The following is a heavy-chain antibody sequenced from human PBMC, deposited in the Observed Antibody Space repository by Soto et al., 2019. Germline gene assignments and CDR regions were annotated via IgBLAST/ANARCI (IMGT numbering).Heavy chain of an antibody. CDR2: ISGSGGST. Sequence: GGSLRLSCAASGFTFSSYAMSWVRQAPGKGLEWVSAISGSGGSTYYADSVKGRFTISRDNSKNTLYLQMNSLRAEDTAVYYCAKGYIGFLEWSPFFDYWGQGTLVTVSS. CDR3: AKGYIGFLEWSPFFDY. CDR1: GFTFSSYA. J-gene: IGHJ4*02. V-gene: IGHV3-23*01. D-gene: IGHD3-3*01.